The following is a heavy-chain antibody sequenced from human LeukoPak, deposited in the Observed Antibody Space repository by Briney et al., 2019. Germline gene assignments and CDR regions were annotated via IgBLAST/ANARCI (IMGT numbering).Heavy chain of an antibody. Sequence: PGGSLRLSCAASGFTFSSYWMHWVRQAPGKGLVWVSRINSDGSSTSYADSVKGRFTISRDNAKNTLYLQMNSLRAEDTAVYYCARVAEWLRNYMDVWGKGTTVTVSS. J-gene: IGHJ6*03. V-gene: IGHV3-74*01. CDR2: INSDGSST. D-gene: IGHD5-12*01. CDR3: ARVAEWLRNYMDV. CDR1: GFTFSSYW.